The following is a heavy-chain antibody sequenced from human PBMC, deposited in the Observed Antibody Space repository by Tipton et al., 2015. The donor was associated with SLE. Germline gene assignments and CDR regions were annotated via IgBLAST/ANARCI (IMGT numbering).Heavy chain of an antibody. CDR1: GGSISSGSHY. J-gene: IGHJ5*02. CDR3: ARRDGYSSIWNWFDP. V-gene: IGHV4-61*01. Sequence: TLSLTCTVSGGSISSGSHYWSWIRQSPGKGLEWIGSIYDRGSTNYNPPLKSRVTISVDTSKNQFSLKVSSVTAADTAVYYCARRDGYSSIWNWFDPWGQGTLVTVSS. D-gene: IGHD6-13*01. CDR2: IYDRGST.